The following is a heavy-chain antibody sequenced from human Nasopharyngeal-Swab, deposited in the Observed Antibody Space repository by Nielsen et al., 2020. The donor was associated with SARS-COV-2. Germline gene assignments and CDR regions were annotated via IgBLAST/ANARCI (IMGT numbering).Heavy chain of an antibody. Sequence: GESLQISCAASGFTFSSYWMSWVRQAPGKGLEWVAVISYDGSNKYYADSVKGRFTISRDNSKNTLYLQMNSLRAEDTAVYYCAKEAYVSIVRGVTPWFDPWGQGTLVTVSS. CDR2: ISYDGSNK. CDR3: AKEAYVSIVRGVTPWFDP. V-gene: IGHV3-30*18. D-gene: IGHD3-10*01. CDR1: GFTFSSYW. J-gene: IGHJ5*02.